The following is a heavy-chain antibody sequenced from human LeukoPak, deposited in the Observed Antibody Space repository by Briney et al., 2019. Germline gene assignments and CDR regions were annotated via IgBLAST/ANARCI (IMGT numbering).Heavy chain of an antibody. Sequence: SETLSLTCAVSGGSISSYYWSWIRQPPGKGLEWIGYIYYSGSTNYNPSLKSRVTISVDTSKNQFSLKLSSVTAADTAVYYCARIPMVRGVPHYYYYMDVWGKGTTVTVSS. J-gene: IGHJ6*03. CDR2: IYYSGST. V-gene: IGHV4-59*01. CDR1: GGSISSYY. D-gene: IGHD3-10*01. CDR3: ARIPMVRGVPHYYYYMDV.